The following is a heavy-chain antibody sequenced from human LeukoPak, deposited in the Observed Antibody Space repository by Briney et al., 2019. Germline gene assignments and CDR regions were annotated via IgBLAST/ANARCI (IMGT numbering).Heavy chain of an antibody. Sequence: GRSQRLSCAASGFTFDDYAMHWVRQGPGKGLEWVSGISWNSGSIDYADSVKGRFTISRDNAKNSLYLQMNSLRAEDTALYYCAKDSAYCSSSSCYGYSDAFDIWGQGTMVTVSS. V-gene: IGHV3-9*01. CDR3: AKDSAYCSSSSCYGYSDAFDI. CDR1: GFTFDDYA. CDR2: ISWNSGSI. D-gene: IGHD2-2*01. J-gene: IGHJ3*02.